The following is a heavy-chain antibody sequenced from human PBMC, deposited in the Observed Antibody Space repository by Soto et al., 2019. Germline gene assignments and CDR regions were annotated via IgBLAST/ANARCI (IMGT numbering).Heavy chain of an antibody. V-gene: IGHV5-51*01. CDR1: GYSFTSYW. D-gene: IGHD6-13*01. CDR2: IYPGDSDT. CDR3: ARTSAAGKYYYGIDV. Sequence: GESLKISCNGSGYSFTSYWIGWVRQMPGKGLEWMGIIYPGDSDTRYSPSFQGQVTISADKSISTAYLQWSSLKASDTAMYYCARTSAAGKYYYGIDVWGQGTTVTVSS. J-gene: IGHJ6*02.